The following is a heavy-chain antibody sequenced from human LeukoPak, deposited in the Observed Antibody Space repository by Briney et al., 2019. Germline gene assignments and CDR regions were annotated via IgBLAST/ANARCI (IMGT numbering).Heavy chain of an antibody. CDR2: IRYDGSNK. Sequence: GGSLRLSCAASGFTFSSYSMNWVRQAPGKGLEWVAFIRYDGSNKYYADSVKGRFTISRDNSKNTLYLQMNSLRAEDTAVYYCAKTGSGYYYFDYWGQGTLVTVSS. J-gene: IGHJ4*02. CDR1: GFTFSSYS. D-gene: IGHD5-12*01. CDR3: AKTGSGYYYFDY. V-gene: IGHV3-30*02.